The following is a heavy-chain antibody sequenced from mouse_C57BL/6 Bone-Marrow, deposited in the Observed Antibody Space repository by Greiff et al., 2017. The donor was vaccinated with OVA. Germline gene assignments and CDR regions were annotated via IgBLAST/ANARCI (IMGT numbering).Heavy chain of an antibody. CDR3: ARAYSNYVWFAY. V-gene: IGHV5-6*02. D-gene: IGHD2-5*01. J-gene: IGHJ3*01. Sequence: DVKLVESGGDLVKPGGSLKLSCAASGFTFSSYGMSWVRQTPDKRLEWVATISSGGSYTYYPDSVKGRFTISRDNAKNTLYLQLSSLKSEDTAMYYCARAYSNYVWFAYWGQGTLVTVSA. CDR2: ISSGGSYT. CDR1: GFTFSSYG.